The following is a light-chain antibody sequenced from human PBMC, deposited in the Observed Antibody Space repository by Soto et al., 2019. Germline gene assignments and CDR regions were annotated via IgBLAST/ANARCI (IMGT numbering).Light chain of an antibody. CDR1: QDIKEF. V-gene: IGKV1-33*01. CDR2: DAS. Sequence: DIQMTQSPSSLSASVGDRVTISCQASQDIKEFLNWYQQKPGKAPKLLIYDASNLEPGVPSRFSGRGSGTDFTCTIVSLQPEDIATYYCQQYDGLPPYTFGQGTKLEIK. J-gene: IGKJ2*01. CDR3: QQYDGLPPYT.